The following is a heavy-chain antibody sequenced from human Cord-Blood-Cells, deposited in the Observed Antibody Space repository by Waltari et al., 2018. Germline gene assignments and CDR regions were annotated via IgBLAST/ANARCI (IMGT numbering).Heavy chain of an antibody. CDR2: INPNSGGT. V-gene: IGHV1-2*02. J-gene: IGHJ4*02. CDR1: GYTFTGYY. D-gene: IGHD3-10*01. Sequence: QVQLVQSGAEVKKPGASVKVSCKASGYTFTGYYMHWVRQGPGQGLEWMGWINPNSGGTNYAQKFQGSVTMTRHTSLSTAYMELSRLRSDDTAVYYCARGPGGLGIHFDDWGQGTLVTVSS. CDR3: ARGPGGLGIHFDD.